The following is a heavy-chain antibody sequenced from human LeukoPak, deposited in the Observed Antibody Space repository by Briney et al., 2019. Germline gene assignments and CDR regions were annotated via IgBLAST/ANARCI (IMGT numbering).Heavy chain of an antibody. J-gene: IGHJ4*02. CDR2: ISSGGGYT. Sequence: GGSLRLSCAASGFTFSDYYMSWIRQAPGKGLEWVSRISSGGGYTGYADSLKGRFTISRDNAKNSLHLQMNSLRAEDTAVYYCARDRRDGGYNPGDPRGFANWGQGTLVTVSS. D-gene: IGHD5-24*01. CDR3: ARDRRDGGYNPGDPRGFAN. CDR1: GFTFSDYY. V-gene: IGHV3-11*06.